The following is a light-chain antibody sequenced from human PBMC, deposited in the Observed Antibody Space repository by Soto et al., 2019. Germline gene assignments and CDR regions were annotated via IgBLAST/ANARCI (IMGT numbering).Light chain of an antibody. CDR3: QQYNGWPYT. CDR1: QSVSRN. V-gene: IGKV3-15*01. Sequence: EIVMTQSPVTLSVSPGERATLSCRASQSVSRNLAWYRQKPGQAPRLLIYGASTRATGTPARFSGSGSGTEFTLTISSLQSEDFAVYYCQQYNGWPYTFGQGTKLEIK. J-gene: IGKJ2*01. CDR2: GAS.